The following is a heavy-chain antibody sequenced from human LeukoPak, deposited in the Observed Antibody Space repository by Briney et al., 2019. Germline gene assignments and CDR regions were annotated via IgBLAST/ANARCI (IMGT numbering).Heavy chain of an antibody. CDR3: AKDHTPGDGYNYFDF. D-gene: IGHD5-24*01. Sequence: SVKVSCKASGGTFSSYAISWVRQAPGQGLEWMGGIIPIFGAANYAQNFQGRVTITTDESTSTAYMELSSLRSEDTAVYYCAKDHTPGDGYNYFDFWGQGTQVTVSS. CDR2: IIPIFGAA. J-gene: IGHJ4*02. V-gene: IGHV1-69*05. CDR1: GGTFSSYA.